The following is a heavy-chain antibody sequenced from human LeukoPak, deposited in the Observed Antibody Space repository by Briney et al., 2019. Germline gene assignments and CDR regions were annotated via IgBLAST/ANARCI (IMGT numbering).Heavy chain of an antibody. J-gene: IGHJ4*02. CDR2: IRHHGGNV. CDR1: GFTFSNYG. CDR3: AKLGSGSCYGNIDY. D-gene: IGHD2-15*01. Sequence: GGSLRLSCAASGFTFSNYGMHWVRQAPGKRLEWVAFIRHHGGNVYYADSVKGRFTISRDNSKNTLYLQVDTLRADDTAKYYCAKLGSGSCYGNIDYWGQGTVVTVSS. V-gene: IGHV3-30*02.